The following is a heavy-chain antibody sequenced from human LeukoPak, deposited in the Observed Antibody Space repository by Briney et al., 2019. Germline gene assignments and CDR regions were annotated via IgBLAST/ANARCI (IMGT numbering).Heavy chain of an antibody. CDR1: GGSISSSSYY. Sequence: PSETLSLTXTVSGGSISSSSYYWGWIGQPPGKGLQWIGSIYYSGSTYYNPSLKSRVTISVDTSKNQFSLKLSSVTAADTAVYYCASTAQQWLVREAFDIWGQGTMVTVSS. CDR3: ASTAQQWLVREAFDI. V-gene: IGHV4-39*01. D-gene: IGHD6-19*01. CDR2: IYYSGST. J-gene: IGHJ3*02.